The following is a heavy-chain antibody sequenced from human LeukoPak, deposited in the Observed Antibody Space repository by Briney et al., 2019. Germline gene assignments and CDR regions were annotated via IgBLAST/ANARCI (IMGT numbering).Heavy chain of an antibody. CDR2: IYTSGST. V-gene: IGHV4-61*02. CDR3: ARMCSSTSCHFFDY. D-gene: IGHD2-2*01. J-gene: IGHJ4*02. Sequence: PSETLSLTCTVSGGSISSGSYYWSWIRQPAGKGLEWIGRIYTSGSTNYNPSLKSRVTISVDTSKNQFSLKLSSVTAADTAVYYCARMCSSTSCHFFDYWGQGTLVTVSS. CDR1: GGSISSGSYY.